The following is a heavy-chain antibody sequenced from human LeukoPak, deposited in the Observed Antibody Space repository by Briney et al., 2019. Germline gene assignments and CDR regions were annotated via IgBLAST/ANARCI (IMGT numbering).Heavy chain of an antibody. CDR2: IYYSGST. Sequence: PSETLSLTCTVSGGSISSYYWSWIRQPPGKGLEWIGYIYYSGSTNYNPSLKSRVTISVDTSKNQFSLKLSSVTAADTAVYYCARGVGATNGFDYWGQGTLVTVSS. CDR3: ARGVGATNGFDY. CDR1: GGSISSYY. J-gene: IGHJ4*02. V-gene: IGHV4-59*01. D-gene: IGHD1-26*01.